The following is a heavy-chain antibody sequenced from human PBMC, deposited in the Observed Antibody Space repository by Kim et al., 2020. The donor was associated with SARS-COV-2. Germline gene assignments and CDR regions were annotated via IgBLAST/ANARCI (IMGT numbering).Heavy chain of an antibody. CDR3: ARDGSLRSYGLGY. CDR1: GGSFSGYY. Sequence: SETLSLTCGVYGGSFSGYYWSWIRQPPGKGLEWIGEINHSGRTNYNPSLKSRATISVDTSKKQFSLKLSSVTAADTAVYYCARDGSLRSYGLGYWGQGTLVTVSS. J-gene: IGHJ4*02. V-gene: IGHV4-34*01. D-gene: IGHD3-10*01. CDR2: INHSGRT.